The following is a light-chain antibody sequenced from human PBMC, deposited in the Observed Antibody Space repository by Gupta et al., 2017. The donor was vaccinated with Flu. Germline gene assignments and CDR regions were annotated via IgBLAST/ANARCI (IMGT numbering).Light chain of an antibody. CDR2: AAS. CDR3: QQASTSPHT. J-gene: IGKJ3*01. V-gene: IGKV1-12*01. CDR1: QDISNW. Sequence: DIQLTQSPSSVSASVGDRVTITCRASQDISNWLAWYHQKPGKAPKLLIYAASTLQTGLPSRFSGRGSGTDFTLTISSLQPEDFATYYCQQASTSPHTFGHGTTVDV.